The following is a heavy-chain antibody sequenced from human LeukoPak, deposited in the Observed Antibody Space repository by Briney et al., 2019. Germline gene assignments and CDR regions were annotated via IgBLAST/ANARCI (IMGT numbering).Heavy chain of an antibody. CDR3: ARDQGVIAPPPYGLDV. D-gene: IGHD3-10*01. J-gene: IGHJ6*02. Sequence: ASVKVSCKASGYTFTSYALTWVRQAPGQGLEWMGRVIPMRNISNYAQTFQGRVTIAADKYTSTAYIDLSSLSSEDTAVYYCARDQGVIAPPPYGLDVWGQGTTVTVSS. CDR1: GYTFTSYA. V-gene: IGHV1-69*04. CDR2: VIPMRNIS.